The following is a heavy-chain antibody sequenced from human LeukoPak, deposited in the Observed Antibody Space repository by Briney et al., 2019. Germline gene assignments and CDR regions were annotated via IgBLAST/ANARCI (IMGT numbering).Heavy chain of an antibody. Sequence: SGGSLRLSCATSGFTFSDYYMSWIRQGPGKGLVWVSHINSDGSNITYADSVKGRFTISRDNDKNTLYLQMNSLRAEDTAVYYCARVTVSSSEVIFYYWGQGSLVTVSS. CDR2: INSDGSNI. D-gene: IGHD1-20*01. CDR1: GFTFSDYY. J-gene: IGHJ4*02. V-gene: IGHV3-74*01. CDR3: ARVTVSSSEVIFYY.